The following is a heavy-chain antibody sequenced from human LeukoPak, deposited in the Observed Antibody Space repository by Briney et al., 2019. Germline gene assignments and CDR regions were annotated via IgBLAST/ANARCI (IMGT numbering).Heavy chain of an antibody. J-gene: IGHJ5*02. CDR1: GGSISSYY. D-gene: IGHD2-15*01. V-gene: IGHV4-4*07. CDR3: AKSQLLRQAEHCSGGTCYWPFWFDP. CDR2: IYTSGST. Sequence: PSETLSLTCTVSGGSISSYYWSWIRHPAAKGLEWIGRIYTSGSTNYNPSLMSRVTMSVDTSKNQFSLQLNSVTPEDTAVYYCAKSQLLRQAEHCSGGTCYWPFWFDPWGQGTLVTVSS.